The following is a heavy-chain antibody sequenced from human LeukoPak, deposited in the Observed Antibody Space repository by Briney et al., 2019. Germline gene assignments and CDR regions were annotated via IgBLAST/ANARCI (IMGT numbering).Heavy chain of an antibody. CDR2: INRDGSST. Sequence: GGSLRLSCAASGFTFSSYWMHWVRQAPGKGLVCVSRINRDGSSTSYADSVKGRFTISRDNAKNTLYLQMNSLRVEDTAVYYCARARTRYCSGGSCYSSYAFDSWGQGTMVTVSS. D-gene: IGHD2-15*01. CDR1: GFTFSSYW. V-gene: IGHV3-74*01. J-gene: IGHJ3*02. CDR3: ARARTRYCSGGSCYSSYAFDS.